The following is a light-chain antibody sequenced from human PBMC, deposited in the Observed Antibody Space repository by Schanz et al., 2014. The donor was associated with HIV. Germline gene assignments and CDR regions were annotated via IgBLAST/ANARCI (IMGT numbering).Light chain of an antibody. CDR2: DVS. V-gene: IGLV2-14*03. J-gene: IGLJ3*02. Sequence: QSALTQPPSASGSPGQSVTISCTGTSSDVGGYNYVSWYQQHPGKAPKLMIYDVSNRPSGVSNRFSGSKSGNTASLTISGLQAEDEADYYCGSCSTTNTCTFGGGTKLTVL. CDR1: SSDVGGYNY. CDR3: GSCSTTNTCT.